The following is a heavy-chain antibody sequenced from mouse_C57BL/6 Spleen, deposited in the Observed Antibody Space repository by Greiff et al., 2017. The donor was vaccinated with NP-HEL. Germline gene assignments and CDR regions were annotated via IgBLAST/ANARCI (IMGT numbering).Heavy chain of an antibody. Sequence: QVQLQQPGAELVKPGASVKMSCKASGYTFTSYWITWVKQRPGQGLEWIGDIYPGSGSTNYNEKFKSKATLTVDTSSSTAYMQLSSLTSEDSAVYYCARGRGYYGNYDYWGRGTTLTVSS. J-gene: IGHJ2*01. CDR2: IYPGSGST. D-gene: IGHD2-1*01. CDR3: ARGRGYYGNYDY. CDR1: GYTFTSYW. V-gene: IGHV1-55*01.